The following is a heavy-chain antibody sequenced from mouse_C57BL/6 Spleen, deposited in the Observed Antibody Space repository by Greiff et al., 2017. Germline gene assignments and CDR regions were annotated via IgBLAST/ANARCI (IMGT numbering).Heavy chain of an antibody. CDR2: ISDGGSYT. D-gene: IGHD4-1*01. Sequence: EVQRVESGGGLVKPGGSLKLSCAASGFTFSSYAMSWVRQTPEKRLEWVATISDGGSYTYYPDNVKGRFTISRDNAKNNLYLQMSHLKSEDTAMYYCARDRETGFFDYWGQGTTLTVSS. V-gene: IGHV5-4*01. CDR1: GFTFSSYA. J-gene: IGHJ2*01. CDR3: ARDRETGFFDY.